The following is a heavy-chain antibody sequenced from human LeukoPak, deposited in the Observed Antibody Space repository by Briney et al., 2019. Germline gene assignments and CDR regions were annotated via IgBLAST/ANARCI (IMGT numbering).Heavy chain of an antibody. V-gene: IGHV3-53*01. CDR1: GVTVSNNH. Sequence: GGSLRLSCAASGVTVSNNHMSWVRQAPGRGLEWVSIIYSGGSTYSADSVKGRFTSSRDNSKNTLYLQMNSLRAEDTAVYYCARRSPLAARGTRRLEDWGQGSLVTVSS. J-gene: IGHJ4*02. CDR2: IYSGGST. CDR3: ARRSPLAARGTRRLED. D-gene: IGHD6-13*01.